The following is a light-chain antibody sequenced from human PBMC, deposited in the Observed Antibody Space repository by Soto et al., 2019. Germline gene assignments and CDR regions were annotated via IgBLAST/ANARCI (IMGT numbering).Light chain of an antibody. J-gene: IGKJ3*01. CDR3: QKYNSAPST. V-gene: IGKV1-27*01. CDR2: AAS. Sequence: DIQMTQSPSSLSASVGDRVTITCRASQGISYYLAWYQQKPGKVPKLLIYAASTLQSGVPSRFSGSGSGTDFTLTISSLQPEDVATYYCQKYNSAPSTFGPGTKVDIK. CDR1: QGISYY.